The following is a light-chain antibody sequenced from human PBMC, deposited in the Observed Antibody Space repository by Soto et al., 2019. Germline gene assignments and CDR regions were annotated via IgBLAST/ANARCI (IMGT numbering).Light chain of an antibody. CDR1: QSVSSY. J-gene: IGKJ4*01. Sequence: EIVLTQSPATLSLSPGERATLSCRASQSVSSYLAWYQQKPGQAPRLLIYDASNRATGIPARFSGSGSGTDFTLTISSLEPEDFTVYYCQQRSNWPRKWLTFGGGTKVEIK. CDR3: QQRSNWPRKWLT. V-gene: IGKV3-11*01. CDR2: DAS.